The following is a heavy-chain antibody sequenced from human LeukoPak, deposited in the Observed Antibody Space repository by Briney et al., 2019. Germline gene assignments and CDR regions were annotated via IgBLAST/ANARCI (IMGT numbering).Heavy chain of an antibody. CDR2: ISTYNGNT. Sequence: ASVTVSCKASGYTFTSYGISWLRQAPGQGLEWMGWISTYNGNTNYAQKVKGRVTMARDTSTSTAYMELRSLRSDDTAMYNCARDGDTSASGSFYSAYWGQGSLVTVSS. V-gene: IGHV1-18*01. CDR3: ARDGDTSASGSFYSAY. J-gene: IGHJ4*02. CDR1: GYTFTSYG. D-gene: IGHD3-10*01.